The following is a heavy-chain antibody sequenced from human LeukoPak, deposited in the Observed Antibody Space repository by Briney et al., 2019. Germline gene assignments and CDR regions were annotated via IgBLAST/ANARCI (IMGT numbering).Heavy chain of an antibody. CDR2: INHSGST. Sequence: PSETLSLTCAAYGGSFSGYYWSWIRQPPGKGLEWIGEINHSGSTNYNPSLKSRVTISVDTSKNQFSLKLSSVTAADTAVYYCARKRGYSGYDFDYWGQGNLVTVSS. CDR1: GGSFSGYY. CDR3: ARKRGYSGYDFDY. J-gene: IGHJ4*02. V-gene: IGHV4-34*01. D-gene: IGHD5-12*01.